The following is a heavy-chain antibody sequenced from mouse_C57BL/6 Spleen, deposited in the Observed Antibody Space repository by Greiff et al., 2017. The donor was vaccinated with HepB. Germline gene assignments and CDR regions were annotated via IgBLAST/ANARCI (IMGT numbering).Heavy chain of an antibody. V-gene: IGHV5-6*02. CDR1: GFTFSSYG. J-gene: IGHJ4*01. CDR2: ISSGGSYT. D-gene: IGHD1-1*01. Sequence: EVKLEESGGDLVKPGGSLKLSCAASGFTFSSYGMSWVRQTPDKRLEWVATISSGGSYTYYPDSVKGRFTISRDNAKNTLYLQMSSLKSEDTAMYYCARQGITTVVAPYAMDYCGQGTSVTVSS. CDR3: ARQGITTVVAPYAMDY.